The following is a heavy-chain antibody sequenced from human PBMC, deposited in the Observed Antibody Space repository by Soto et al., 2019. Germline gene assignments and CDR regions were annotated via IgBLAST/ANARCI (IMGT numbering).Heavy chain of an antibody. V-gene: IGHV1-69*13. CDR1: GGTFSSYA. CDR2: IIPIFGTA. CDR3: ARDRGDSGSHPFDY. D-gene: IGHD1-26*01. J-gene: IGHJ4*02. Sequence: SVKVSCKASGGTFSSYAISWVLQAPGQGLEWMGGIIPIFGTANYAQKFQGRVTITADESTSTAYMELSSLRSEDTAVYYCARDRGDSGSHPFDYWGQGTLVTVS.